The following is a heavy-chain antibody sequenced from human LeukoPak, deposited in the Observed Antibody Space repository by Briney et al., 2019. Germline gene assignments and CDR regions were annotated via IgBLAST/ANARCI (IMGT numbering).Heavy chain of an antibody. D-gene: IGHD5-12*01. CDR1: GGSISSSSYY. Sequence: SETLSLTCTVSGGSISSSSYYWGWIRQPPGKGLEWIGSIYYSGSTYYNPPLKSRVTISVDTSKNQFSLKLSSVTAADTPVYYCARLPPWIRAFDIWDQGTMVTVSS. CDR2: IYYSGST. J-gene: IGHJ3*02. V-gene: IGHV4-39*07. CDR3: ARLPPWIRAFDI.